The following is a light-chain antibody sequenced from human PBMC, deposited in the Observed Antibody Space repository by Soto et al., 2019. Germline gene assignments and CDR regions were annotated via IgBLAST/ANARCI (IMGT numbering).Light chain of an antibody. J-gene: IGKJ1*01. CDR1: QSVSSN. Sequence: EILMTQSPATLSVSRGERATLXXRASQSVSSNLAWYQQKPGQAPRXLIYGASTRATGIPARFSGSGSGTDFTLTISRLEPEDFAVYYCQQYGSSGTFGQGTKVDIK. CDR2: GAS. CDR3: QQYGSSGT. V-gene: IGKV3-15*01.